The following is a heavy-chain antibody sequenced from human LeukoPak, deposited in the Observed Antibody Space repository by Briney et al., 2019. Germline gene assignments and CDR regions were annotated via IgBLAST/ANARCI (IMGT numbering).Heavy chain of an antibody. J-gene: IGHJ6*03. CDR2: INPNSGAT. CDR1: GYTFTDYY. CDR3: ARDRDAGVGVVRDYYYMGV. Sequence: ASVKVSCKASGYTFTDYYMHWVRQAPGQGLEWMGWINPNSGATNYAQKSQGRVTMTRDSSISTAYMDLSRLRSDDTAVYHCARDRDAGVGVVRDYYYMGVWGKGTSVTVSS. V-gene: IGHV1-2*02. D-gene: IGHD3-3*01.